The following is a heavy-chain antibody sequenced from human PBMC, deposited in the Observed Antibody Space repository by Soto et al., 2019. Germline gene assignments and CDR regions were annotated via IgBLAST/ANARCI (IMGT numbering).Heavy chain of an antibody. CDR2: IIPIFGTA. V-gene: IGHV1-69*13. D-gene: IGHD1-26*01. CDR3: AREGGSYLYFDY. J-gene: IGHJ4*02. Sequence: SVKVSCKASGGTLSSYAISWVRQAPGQGLEWMGGIIPIFGTANYAQKFQGRVTITADESTSTAYMALSSLRSEDTAVYYCAREGGSYLYFDYWGQGTLVTVSS. CDR1: GGTLSSYA.